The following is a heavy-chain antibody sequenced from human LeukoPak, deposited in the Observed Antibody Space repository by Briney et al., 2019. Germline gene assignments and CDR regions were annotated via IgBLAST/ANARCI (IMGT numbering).Heavy chain of an antibody. CDR2: IKSKTAGGTT. CDR1: GFSFTDAW. CDR3: TTDRGSI. V-gene: IGHV3-15*01. J-gene: IGHJ4*02. D-gene: IGHD2-21*01. Sequence: GWSLRLSCAASGFSFTDAWMNWVRQTPGKGLEWVGRIKSKTAGGTTESAAPVKGRFTISRDDSINTLYLQMDSLMTEDTAVYYCTTDRGSIWGQGTLVTVSS.